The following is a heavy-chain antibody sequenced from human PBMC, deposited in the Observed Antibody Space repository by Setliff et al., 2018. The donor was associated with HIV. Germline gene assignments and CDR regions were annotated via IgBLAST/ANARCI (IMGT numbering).Heavy chain of an antibody. CDR3: VRVYDAVVLAGRL. CDR1: GFTFSSYV. D-gene: IGHD2-2*01. CDR2: MSTGGDIK. Sequence: PGGSLRLSCAATGFTFSSYVLHWVRQAPGKGLEWVAVMSTGGDIKIYADSVEGRFTISRDQSKNTLYLQMNTLRPEDTAVYYCVRVYDAVVLAGRLWGQGTLVTVSS. J-gene: IGHJ4*02. V-gene: IGHV3-30-3*01.